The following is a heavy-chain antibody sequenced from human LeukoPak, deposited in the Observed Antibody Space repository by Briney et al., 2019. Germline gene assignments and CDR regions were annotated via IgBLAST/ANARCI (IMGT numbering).Heavy chain of an antibody. CDR3: ARDYALDY. CDR2: IIPIFGTA. J-gene: IGHJ4*02. CDR1: GGTFSSYA. D-gene: IGHD2-2*01. Sequence: ASVKVSCKASGGTFSSYAISWVRQAPGQGREWMGRIIPIFGTANDAQKFQGRGTITTDESTSTAYLELSSLTSDDTAVYYCARDYALDYWGQGTLVTVSA. V-gene: IGHV1-69*05.